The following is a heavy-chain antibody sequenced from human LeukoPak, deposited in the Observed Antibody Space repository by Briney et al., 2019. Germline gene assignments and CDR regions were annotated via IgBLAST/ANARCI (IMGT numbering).Heavy chain of an antibody. V-gene: IGHV3-23*01. CDR3: AKDSSSYDWGYMDV. Sequence: PGGSLRLSCAASGFTFSTYAMSWVRQAPGKGLEWVSLIGGSDGRTRYADSVKGRFTISRDNSKNTLYLEMNSLRAEDTDVYYCAKDSSSYDWGYMDVWGKGTTVTISS. J-gene: IGHJ6*03. CDR1: GFTFSTYA. CDR2: IGGSDGRT. D-gene: IGHD3-22*01.